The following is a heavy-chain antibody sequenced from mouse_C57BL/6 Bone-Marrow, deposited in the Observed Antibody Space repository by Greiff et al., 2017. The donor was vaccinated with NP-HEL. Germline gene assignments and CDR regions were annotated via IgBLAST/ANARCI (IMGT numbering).Heavy chain of an antibody. J-gene: IGHJ4*01. Sequence: QVQLQQPGAELVEPGASVKLSCKASGYTFTSYWMHWVKQRPGRGLEWIGRIDPNSGGTKYNEKFKSKATLTVDKPSSTAYMQLSSLTSEDSAVYYCARALYYGRAENYAMDYWGQGTSVTVSS. CDR3: ARALYYGRAENYAMDY. CDR2: IDPNSGGT. D-gene: IGHD1-1*01. CDR1: GYTFTSYW. V-gene: IGHV1-72*01.